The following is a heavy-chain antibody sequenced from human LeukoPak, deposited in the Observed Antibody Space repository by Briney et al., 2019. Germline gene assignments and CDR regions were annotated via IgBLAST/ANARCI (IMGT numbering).Heavy chain of an antibody. CDR2: ISGSGGST. V-gene: IGHV3-23*01. Sequence: GSLRLSCAASGFIFRNYVISWVRQAPGKGLEWVSGISGSGGSTYYADSVKGRFTISRDNSKNTLYLQMNSLRAEDTAVYYCARTLSRIAVAGIIDYWGQGTLVTVSS. D-gene: IGHD6-19*01. CDR3: ARTLSRIAVAGIIDY. J-gene: IGHJ4*02. CDR1: GFIFRNYV.